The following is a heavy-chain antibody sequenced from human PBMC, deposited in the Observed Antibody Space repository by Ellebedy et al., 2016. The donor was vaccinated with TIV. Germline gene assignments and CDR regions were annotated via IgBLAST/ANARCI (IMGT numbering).Heavy chain of an antibody. CDR3: ATRIEPQGGGGFDP. Sequence: MPSETLSLTCTVSGDSISSFYWSWIRQSPGRGLEWIGYIYYSGDTNYNPSLKSRVTISIDRSRTQFSLKLTSVTAADTAVYYCATRIEPQGGGGFDPWGPGTLVTVSS. V-gene: IGHV4-59*08. D-gene: IGHD1-26*01. CDR1: GDSISSFY. CDR2: IYYSGDT. J-gene: IGHJ5*02.